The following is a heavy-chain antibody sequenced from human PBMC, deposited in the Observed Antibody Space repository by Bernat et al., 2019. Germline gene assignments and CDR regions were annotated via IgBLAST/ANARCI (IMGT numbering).Heavy chain of an antibody. V-gene: IGHV1-18*04. CDR2: ISAYNGNT. Sequence: QVQLVQSGAEVKKPGASVKVSCKASGYTFTSYGISWVRQAPGQGLEWMGWISAYNGNTNYAQKLQGRVTMNTDTSTSTAYMELRSLRSDDTAVYYCARDRVRIAATPTDAFDIWGQGTMVTVSS. J-gene: IGHJ3*02. D-gene: IGHD2-15*01. CDR3: ARDRVRIAATPTDAFDI. CDR1: GYTFTSYG.